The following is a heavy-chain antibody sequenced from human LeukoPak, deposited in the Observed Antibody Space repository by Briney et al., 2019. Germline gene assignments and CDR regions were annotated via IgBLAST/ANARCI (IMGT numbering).Heavy chain of an antibody. D-gene: IGHD6-13*01. CDR2: IYPGDSDT. Sequence: GESLKISCKGSGYSFTSYWIGWVRQMPGKGLEWMGIIYPGDSDTRYSPSFQGHVTISADKSISTAYLQWSSLKASDTAVYYCARLPLSSSWYADNWFDPWGQGTLVTVSS. CDR3: ARLPLSSSWYADNWFDP. J-gene: IGHJ5*02. CDR1: GYSFTSYW. V-gene: IGHV5-51*01.